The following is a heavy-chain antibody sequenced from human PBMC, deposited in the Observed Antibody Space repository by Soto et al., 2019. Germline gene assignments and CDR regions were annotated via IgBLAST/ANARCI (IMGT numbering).Heavy chain of an antibody. D-gene: IGHD3-10*01. J-gene: IGHJ6*02. Sequence: TLSLTCTVSGVSISSGGYYWSWIRQHPGKGLEWIGYIYYIGSTYYNPSLKSRVTISVDTSKNQFSLKLSSVTAADTAVYYCARDLRFRGFYGMDVWGQGTTVTVSS. CDR2: IYYIGST. V-gene: IGHV4-31*03. CDR1: GVSISSGGYY. CDR3: ARDLRFRGFYGMDV.